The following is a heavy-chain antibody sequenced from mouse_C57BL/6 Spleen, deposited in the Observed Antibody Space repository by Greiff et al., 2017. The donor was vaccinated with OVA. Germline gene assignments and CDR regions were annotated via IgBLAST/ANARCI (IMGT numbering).Heavy chain of an antibody. Sequence: VQLQQPGAELVMPGASVKLSCKASGYTFTSYWMHWVKQRPGQGLEWIGEIDPSDSYTNYNQKFKGKSTLTVDKSSSTAYMQLSSLTSEDSAVYYCARYYGSHDYWGQGATLTVSS. CDR3: ARYYGSHDY. J-gene: IGHJ2*01. D-gene: IGHD1-1*01. CDR1: GYTFTSYW. V-gene: IGHV1-69*01. CDR2: IDPSDSYT.